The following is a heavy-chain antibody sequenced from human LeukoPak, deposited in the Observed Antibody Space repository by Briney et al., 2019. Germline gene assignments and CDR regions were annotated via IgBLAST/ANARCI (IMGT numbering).Heavy chain of an antibody. CDR3: ARDGTYSSGQDYYHGMDV. Sequence: KAGGSLRLSCAASGFTVSSNYMSWVRQAPGKGLEWVSVIYSGGSTYYADSVKGRFTISRDNSKNTLYLQMNSLRAEDTAVYYCARDGTYSSGQDYYHGMDVWGQGTTVTVSS. V-gene: IGHV3-66*01. CDR2: IYSGGST. J-gene: IGHJ6*02. CDR1: GFTVSSNY. D-gene: IGHD6-19*01.